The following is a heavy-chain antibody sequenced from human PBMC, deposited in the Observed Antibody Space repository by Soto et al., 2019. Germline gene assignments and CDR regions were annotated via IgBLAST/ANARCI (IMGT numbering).Heavy chain of an antibody. D-gene: IGHD2-21*01. CDR3: AKVPFRPYYFDY. V-gene: IGHV3-23*01. CDR2: ISGSGGST. J-gene: IGHJ4*02. CDR1: GFTFSNYA. Sequence: PGGSLRLSCAASGFTFSNYAMNWVRQAPGKGLEWVSIISGSGGSTYYADSVKGRFTISRDNSKNMLYLQMNSLRAEDTAIYDGAKVPFRPYYFDYWGQGTLVTVAS.